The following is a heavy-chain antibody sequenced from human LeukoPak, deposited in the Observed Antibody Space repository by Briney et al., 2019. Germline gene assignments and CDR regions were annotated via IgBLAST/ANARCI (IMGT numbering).Heavy chain of an antibody. D-gene: IGHD2-21*02. CDR1: GFIFTNTW. Sequence: PGGSLRLSCAASGFIFTNTWMSWVRQAPGKGLEWVDRIKSKADGGTTDYAAPVKGRFTIPRDNSRSTLYLQMNSLRAEDTAVYYCARGGGAYCGGDCYRNFDYWGQGTLVTVSS. J-gene: IGHJ4*02. CDR3: ARGGGAYCGGDCYRNFDY. V-gene: IGHV3-15*01. CDR2: IKSKADGGTT.